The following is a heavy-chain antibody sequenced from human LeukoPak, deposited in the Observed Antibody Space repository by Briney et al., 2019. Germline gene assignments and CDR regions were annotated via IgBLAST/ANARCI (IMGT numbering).Heavy chain of an antibody. V-gene: IGHV4-59*12. J-gene: IGHJ4*02. Sequence: PSETLSLTCTVSGGSISSYYWSWIRQPPGKGLEWIGYIYYSGSTTYNPSLKSRVTISVDTSKNQFSLKLSSVTAADTAVYYCAREGSITIFGVVSSYYFDYWGQGTLVTVSS. CDR1: GGSISSYY. CDR3: AREGSITIFGVVSSYYFDY. CDR2: IYYSGST. D-gene: IGHD3-3*01.